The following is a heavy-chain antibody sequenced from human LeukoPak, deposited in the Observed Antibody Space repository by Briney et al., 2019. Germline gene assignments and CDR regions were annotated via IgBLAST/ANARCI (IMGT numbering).Heavy chain of an antibody. Sequence: GESLKISCKGSGYTFTSYWIAWVRQMPGKGLEWMGIIHPGDSDTRYSPSFQGQVTISADKSISTASLLWSSLKASDTATYYCARRDSLAPFDSWGQGTLVTVSS. CDR2: IHPGDSDT. J-gene: IGHJ4*02. CDR1: GYTFTSYW. V-gene: IGHV5-51*01. CDR3: ARRDSLAPFDS. D-gene: IGHD1-1*01.